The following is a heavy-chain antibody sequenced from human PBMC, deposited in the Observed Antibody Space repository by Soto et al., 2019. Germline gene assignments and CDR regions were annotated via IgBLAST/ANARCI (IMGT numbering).Heavy chain of an antibody. CDR3: ARNPEGYSYGSNRYYYYGMDV. CDR2: INAGNGNT. V-gene: IGHV1-3*01. J-gene: IGHJ6*02. CDR1: GYTFTSYA. D-gene: IGHD5-18*01. Sequence: GASVKVSCKASGYTFTSYAMHWVRQAPGQRLEWMGWINAGNGNTKYSQKFQGRVTITRDTSASTAYMELSSLRSEDTAVYYCARNPEGYSYGSNRYYYYGMDVWGQGTTVTVSS.